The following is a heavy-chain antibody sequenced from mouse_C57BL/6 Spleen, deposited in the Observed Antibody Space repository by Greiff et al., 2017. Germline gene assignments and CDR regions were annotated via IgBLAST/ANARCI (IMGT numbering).Heavy chain of an antibody. Sequence: QVQLKQPGTELVKPGASVKLSCKASGYTFTSYWMHWVKQRPGQGLEWIGNINPSNGGTNYNEKFKSKATLTVDKSSSTAYMQLSSLTSEDSAVYYCARDLSGVLLYYAMDYWGQGTSVTVSS. CDR3: ARDLSGVLLYYAMDY. D-gene: IGHD1-1*01. CDR1: GYTFTSYW. J-gene: IGHJ4*01. V-gene: IGHV1-53*01. CDR2: INPSNGGT.